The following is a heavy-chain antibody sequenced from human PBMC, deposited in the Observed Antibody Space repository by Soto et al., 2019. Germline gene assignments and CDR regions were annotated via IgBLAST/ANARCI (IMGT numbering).Heavy chain of an antibody. CDR3: ARDSATVPGIGWDY. CDR1: GYIFSDYY. J-gene: IGHJ4*01. Sequence: QVLLVQSGAEVKKPGASVKVSCKASGYIFSDYYIHWVRQAPGQGLEWLGWINPHSDDTRYAQKCRGRVTVTLDTSISTAYLDLSRLTSDDTAVYYCARDSATVPGIGWDYWGQGTLVTVSS. D-gene: IGHD1-26*01. V-gene: IGHV1-2*02. CDR2: INPHSDDT.